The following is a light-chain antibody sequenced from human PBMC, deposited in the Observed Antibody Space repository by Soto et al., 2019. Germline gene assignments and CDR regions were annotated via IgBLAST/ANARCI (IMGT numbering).Light chain of an antibody. Sequence: AIQMTQSPSSLSASVGDRVTITCRPSQAIRNELGWYQQKPGKAPKLLIYAASSLQSGVPSRFSGSGSGTDFALTISSLQAEDFATYYCLQDYNYPRTFGQGTKVEVK. CDR1: QAIRNE. V-gene: IGKV1-6*01. J-gene: IGKJ1*01. CDR2: AAS. CDR3: LQDYNYPRT.